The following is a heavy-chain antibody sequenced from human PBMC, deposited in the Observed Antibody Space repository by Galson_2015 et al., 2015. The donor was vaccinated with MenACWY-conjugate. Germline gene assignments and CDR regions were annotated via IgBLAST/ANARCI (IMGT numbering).Heavy chain of an antibody. Sequence: SLRLSCAASGFTFSNFWTSWVRQAPGKELEWVASIKQDGSEKYLVDSVKGRFTISRDNSRNSLFLQMSSLRSEDTALYYCAKDGRDTGQPQYLDSWGQGTLVTVSS. CDR2: IKQDGSEK. D-gene: IGHD5-18*01. CDR3: AKDGRDTGQPQYLDS. V-gene: IGHV3-7*03. J-gene: IGHJ4*02. CDR1: GFTFSNFW.